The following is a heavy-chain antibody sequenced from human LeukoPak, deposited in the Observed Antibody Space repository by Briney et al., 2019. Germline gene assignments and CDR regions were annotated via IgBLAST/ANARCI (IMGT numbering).Heavy chain of an antibody. CDR2: IIPIFGTA. V-gene: IGHV1-69*06. CDR1: GGTFSSYA. CDR3: ARGAVAGTFIGTQLYYFDY. Sequence: ASVKVSCKASGGTFSSYAISWVRQAPGQGLEWMGGIIPIFGTANYAQKFQGRVTITADKSTSTAYMELSSLRSEDTAVYYCARGAVAGTFIGTQLYYFDYWGQGTLVTVSS. J-gene: IGHJ4*02. D-gene: IGHD6-19*01.